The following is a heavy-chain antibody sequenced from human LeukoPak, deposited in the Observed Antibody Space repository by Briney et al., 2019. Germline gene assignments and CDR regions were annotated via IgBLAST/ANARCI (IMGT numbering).Heavy chain of an antibody. J-gene: IGHJ4*02. D-gene: IGHD3-22*01. CDR2: ISSSSSYI. CDR1: GFTFSSYS. Sequence: GGSLRLSCAASGFTFSSYSMNWVRQAPGKGLEWVSSISSSSSYIYYADSVKGRFTISRDDAKNSLYLQMNSLRAEDTALYYCARSTTGLFSYWGQGTLVIVSS. V-gene: IGHV3-21*04. CDR3: ARSTTGLFSY.